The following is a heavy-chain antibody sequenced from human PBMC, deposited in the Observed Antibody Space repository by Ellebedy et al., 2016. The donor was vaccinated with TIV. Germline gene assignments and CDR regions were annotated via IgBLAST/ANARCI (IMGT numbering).Heavy chain of an antibody. CDR2: ISHTGGRT. Sequence: GESLKISCAASGFTFNNYAMSWVRQAPGKGLEWVSTISHTGGRTYYADSVGGRFTISRDNSKKTLYLQMNSLSAEDTAVYYCAKGRGGGSDSSAPRYYFDYWGLGTLVTVSS. D-gene: IGHD3-22*01. CDR3: AKGRGGGSDSSAPRYYFDY. J-gene: IGHJ4*02. V-gene: IGHV3-23*01. CDR1: GFTFNNYA.